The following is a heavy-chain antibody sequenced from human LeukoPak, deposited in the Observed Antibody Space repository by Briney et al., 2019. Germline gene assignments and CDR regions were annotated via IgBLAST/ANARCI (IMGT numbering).Heavy chain of an antibody. CDR2: ISSSSYI. CDR3: ARDASPTWFGEFKYYFDY. Sequence: GGSLRLSCAASGFTFSSYSMNWVRQAPGKGLEWVSSISSSSYIYYADSVKGRFTTSRDNAKNSLYLQMNSLRAEDTAVYYCARDASPTWFGEFKYYFDYWGQGTLVTVSS. D-gene: IGHD3-10*01. CDR1: GFTFSSYS. J-gene: IGHJ4*02. V-gene: IGHV3-21*01.